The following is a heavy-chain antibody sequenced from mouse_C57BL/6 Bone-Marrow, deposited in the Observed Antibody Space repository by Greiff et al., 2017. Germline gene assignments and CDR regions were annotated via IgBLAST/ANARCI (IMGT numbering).Heavy chain of an antibody. CDR2: ITHSGEP. CDR1: GFPITSGYY. CDR3: AGEITTVVAYYFDE. Sequence: QVQLQQSGPGLVKPSQSLFLTCSITGFPITSGYYWIWIRQSPGKPLEWMAYITHSGEPFYNPFLQSPLSITSETAKNQFVLQLNSVTTEDTSMYYCAGEITTVVAYYFDEWDQGTTLAVSS. J-gene: IGHJ2*01. V-gene: IGHV12-3*01. D-gene: IGHD1-1*01.